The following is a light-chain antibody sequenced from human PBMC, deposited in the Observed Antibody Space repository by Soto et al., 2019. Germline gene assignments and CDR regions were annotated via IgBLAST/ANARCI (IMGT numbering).Light chain of an antibody. J-gene: IGKJ3*01. CDR3: QRYGSSQFT. CDR2: GAS. CDR1: QSVGSNY. V-gene: IGKV3-20*01. Sequence: EIVLTQSPGTLSLSPGERATLSCRASQSVGSNYSAWYQQKPGQAPRLLIYGASSRATGIPDRFSGSGSGTDFTLTINRLEPEDFAVYYCQRYGSSQFTFGPGTKVDIK.